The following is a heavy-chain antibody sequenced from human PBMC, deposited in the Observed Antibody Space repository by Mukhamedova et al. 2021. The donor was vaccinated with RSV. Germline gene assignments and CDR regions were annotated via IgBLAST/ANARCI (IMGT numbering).Heavy chain of an antibody. V-gene: IGHV3-11*06. CDR3: ARDGAVTVFDY. D-gene: IGHD6-19*01. J-gene: IGHJ4*02. Sequence: GRFTISRVNAKNSLYLQMNSLRAEDTAVYYCARDGAVTVFDYWGQGTLVTVSS.